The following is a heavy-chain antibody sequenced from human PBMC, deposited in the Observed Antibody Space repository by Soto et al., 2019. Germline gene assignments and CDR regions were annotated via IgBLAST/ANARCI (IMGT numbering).Heavy chain of an antibody. D-gene: IGHD1-26*01. V-gene: IGHV4-39*02. J-gene: IGHJ4*02. Sequence: SETLSLTCTVSGGSISSSSYYWGWIHQPPGKGLEWIGSIYYSGSTYYNPSLKSRVTISVDTSKNQFSLRLSSVTAADTAVYYCARENRVGTYYFDSWGQGTLVTVSS. CDR1: GGSISSSSYY. CDR2: IYYSGST. CDR3: ARENRVGTYYFDS.